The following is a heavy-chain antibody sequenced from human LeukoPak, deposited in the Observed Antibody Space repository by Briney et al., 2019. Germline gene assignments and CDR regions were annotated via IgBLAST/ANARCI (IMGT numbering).Heavy chain of an antibody. D-gene: IGHD3-22*01. CDR3: AKRGVVIRVILVGFHKEAYYFDS. CDR2: ISDSGGST. V-gene: IGHV3-23*01. Sequence: GGSLRLSCAVSGITLSNYGMTWVRQAPGKGLEWVAGISDSGGSTNYADSVKGRFTISRDNPKNTLYLQMNSLRAEDTAVYFCAKRGVVIRVILVGFHKEAYYFDSWGPGSPGHRLL. CDR1: GITLSNYG. J-gene: IGHJ4*02.